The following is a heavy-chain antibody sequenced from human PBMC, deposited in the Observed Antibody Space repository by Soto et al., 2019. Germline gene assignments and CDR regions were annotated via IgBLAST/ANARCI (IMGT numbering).Heavy chain of an antibody. Sequence: SLRLSCAASGFTFMSYAMHWVLQAPGKGLEWVAVISYDGSNKYYADSVKGRFTISRDNSKNTLYLQMNSLRAEDTAVYYCARGPSSLTRFDYWGQGTLVTVSS. CDR1: GFTFMSYA. CDR3: ARGPSSLTRFDY. J-gene: IGHJ4*02. V-gene: IGHV3-30-3*01. CDR2: ISYDGSNK. D-gene: IGHD2-2*01.